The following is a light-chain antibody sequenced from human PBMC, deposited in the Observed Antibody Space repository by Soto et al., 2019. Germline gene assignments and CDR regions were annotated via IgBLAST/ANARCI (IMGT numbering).Light chain of an antibody. V-gene: IGLV2-23*02. CDR3: CSYAGGVV. CDR2: EVS. CDR1: SSDVGSYNL. Sequence: QSVLTQPASVSGSPGQSITISCTGTSSDVGSYNLVSWYQQHPGKAPKLMIYEVSKRPSGVSNRFSGSKSGNTASLTISGLQAEDEADYHCCSYAGGVVFGGGTKLTVL. J-gene: IGLJ2*01.